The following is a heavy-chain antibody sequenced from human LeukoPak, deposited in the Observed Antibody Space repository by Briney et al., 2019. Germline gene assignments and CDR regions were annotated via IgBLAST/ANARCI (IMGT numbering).Heavy chain of an antibody. D-gene: IGHD3-10*01. CDR2: ISGSGDTT. J-gene: IGHJ2*01. CDR3: ARVHASGTRYWYFDL. Sequence: GGSLRLSCAASRFTFSSYTMSWVRQAPGKGLEWVSAISGSGDTTYYADSVKGRFTISRDNAKNSLYLQMSTLRTEDTAIYYCARVHASGTRYWYFDLWGRGTLVTVSS. V-gene: IGHV3-23*01. CDR1: RFTFSSYT.